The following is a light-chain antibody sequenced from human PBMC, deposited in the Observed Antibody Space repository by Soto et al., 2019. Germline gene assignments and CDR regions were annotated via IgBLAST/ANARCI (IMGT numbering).Light chain of an antibody. V-gene: IGKV3-15*01. J-gene: IGKJ4*01. CDR1: QSVNSN. Sequence: EKVMTQSPAALSVSPGERATLSCRASQSVNSNLAWYQRKPGQAPRLLLYGASTRATGILARFSGSASGTEFTRTISSLQSEDSAVYYCQQHNDCPLTGGGGTKVQLK. CDR3: QQHNDCPLT. CDR2: GAS.